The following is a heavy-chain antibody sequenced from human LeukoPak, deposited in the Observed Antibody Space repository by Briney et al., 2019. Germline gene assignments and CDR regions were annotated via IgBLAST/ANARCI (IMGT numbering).Heavy chain of an antibody. CDR3: AKRRDYDFWSGYYSE. V-gene: IGHV3-30*02. J-gene: IGHJ4*02. CDR2: IRYDGSNK. CDR1: GFSVTTNY. Sequence: GGSLRLSCAASGFSVTTNYMTWVRQAPGKGLEWVAFIRYDGSNKYYADSVKGRFTISRDNSKNTLYLQMNSLRAEDTAVYYCAKRRDYDFWSGYYSEWGQGTLVTVSS. D-gene: IGHD3-3*01.